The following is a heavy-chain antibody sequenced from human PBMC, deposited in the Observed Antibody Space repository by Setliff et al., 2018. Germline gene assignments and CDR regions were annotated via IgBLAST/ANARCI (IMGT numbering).Heavy chain of an antibody. CDR1: GYSFSTYD. J-gene: IGHJ5*02. Sequence: ASVKVSCKASGYSFSTYDINWVRQAAGQGLEWMGWMNPNTGYTGYARNFQGRVTMTRNTSISTAYMELSGLRSDDTAVYYCARGSRSQNWGGRYSWFDPWGQGTLVPSPQ. CDR2: MNPNTGYT. CDR3: ARGSRSQNWGGRYSWFDP. D-gene: IGHD7-27*01. V-gene: IGHV1-8*02.